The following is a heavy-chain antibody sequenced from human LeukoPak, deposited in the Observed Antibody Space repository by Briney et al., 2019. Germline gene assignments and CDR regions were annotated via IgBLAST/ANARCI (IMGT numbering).Heavy chain of an antibody. Sequence: GASVKVSCKASGYTFTSYGISWVRQAPGQGLELMVWISAYNANTNYAQKLQGRVTMTTDTSTSTAYMELRSLRSDDTAVYYCARARQGGPYYYYYMDVWGKGTTVTISS. D-gene: IGHD3-16*01. J-gene: IGHJ6*03. V-gene: IGHV1-18*01. CDR3: ARARQGGPYYYYYMDV. CDR2: ISAYNANT. CDR1: GYTFTSYG.